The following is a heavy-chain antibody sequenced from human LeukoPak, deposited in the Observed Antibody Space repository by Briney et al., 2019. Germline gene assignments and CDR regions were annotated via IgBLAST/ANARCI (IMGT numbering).Heavy chain of an antibody. D-gene: IGHD6-6*01. V-gene: IGHV3-11*01. Sequence: GGSLRLSCAASGFTFSDYYMSWIRQAPGKGLEWASYISSSGSTIYYADSVKGRFTISRDNAKNSLYLQMNSLRAEDTAVYYCARDLGSRAARNWFDPWGQGTLVTVSS. CDR3: ARDLGSRAARNWFDP. CDR1: GFTFSDYY. CDR2: ISSSGSTI. J-gene: IGHJ5*02.